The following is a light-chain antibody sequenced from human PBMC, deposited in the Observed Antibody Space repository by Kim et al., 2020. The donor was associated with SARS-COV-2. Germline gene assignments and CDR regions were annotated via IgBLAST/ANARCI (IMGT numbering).Light chain of an antibody. Sequence: PGERATLPCRASQSVSSYLAWYQQKPGQAPRLLIYDASNRATGIPARFSGSGSGTDFTLTISSLEPEDFAVYYCQQRSNWPLTFGGGTKVDIK. J-gene: IGKJ4*01. V-gene: IGKV3-11*01. CDR1: QSVSSY. CDR3: QQRSNWPLT. CDR2: DAS.